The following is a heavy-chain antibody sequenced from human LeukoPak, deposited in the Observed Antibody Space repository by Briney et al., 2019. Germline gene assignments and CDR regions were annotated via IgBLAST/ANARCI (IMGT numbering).Heavy chain of an antibody. V-gene: IGHV1-2*02. J-gene: IGHJ4*02. CDR1: GYTFTGYY. Sequence: ASVKVSCKASGYTFTGYYMHWVRQAPGQGLEWVGWINPNSGGTNYAQKFQGRVTMTRDTSISTAYMELSRLRSDDTAVYYCARGRGYSGYVGYFDYWGQGTLVTVSS. CDR3: ARGRGYSGYVGYFDY. D-gene: IGHD5-12*01. CDR2: INPNSGGT.